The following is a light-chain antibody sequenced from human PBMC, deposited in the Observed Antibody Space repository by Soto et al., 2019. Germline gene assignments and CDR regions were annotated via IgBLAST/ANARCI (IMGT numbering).Light chain of an antibody. V-gene: IGKV3-20*01. CDR1: QSITSSY. CDR2: DAS. Sequence: EIVLTQSPGTLSLSPGERATLSCRASQSITSSYLAWYQQKPGQAPRLLIYDASSRATGIPDRFSGSGSGTDFTLTISGLEPEDFAVYYCQQYGSPSTFGQGTKVEIK. J-gene: IGKJ1*01. CDR3: QQYGSPST.